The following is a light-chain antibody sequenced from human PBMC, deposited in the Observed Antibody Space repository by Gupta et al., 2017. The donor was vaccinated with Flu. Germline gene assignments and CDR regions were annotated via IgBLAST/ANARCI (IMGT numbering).Light chain of an antibody. V-gene: IGKV4-1*01. CDR1: QSVLHSINSKNY. J-gene: IGKJ4*01. Sequence: DIVMTQSPGSLAVSLGERATINCKSSQSVLHSINSKNYLAWYQQRPGQPPKLIIYWASTRESGVPDRFSGSGSGTDFTLTISILQAEDVAVYYCQQDDSTPLTFGGGTKVEIK. CDR2: WAS. CDR3: QQDDSTPLT.